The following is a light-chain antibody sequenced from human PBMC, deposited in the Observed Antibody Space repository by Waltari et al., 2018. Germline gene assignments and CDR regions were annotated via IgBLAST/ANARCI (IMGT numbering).Light chain of an antibody. CDR3: SSYTSSSTLV. CDR1: NSDVVTYNY. J-gene: IGLJ3*02. Sequence: QSALTLRAPVSGCLREWSTLSSPGRNSDVVTYNYVSLYQQHPGKAPKLMIYDVRKRPSGVSNRFSGSKSGNTASLTISGLQAEDEADYYCSSYTSSSTLVFGGGTKVTVL. V-gene: IGLV2-14*01. CDR2: DVR.